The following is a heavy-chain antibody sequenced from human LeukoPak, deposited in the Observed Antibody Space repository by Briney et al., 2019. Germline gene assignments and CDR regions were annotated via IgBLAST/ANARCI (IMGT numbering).Heavy chain of an antibody. CDR3: ARRGGSYSHSDF. J-gene: IGHJ4*02. Sequence: ASVKVSCKASGYTFTGYYMHWVRQAPGQGLEWMGWINPNSGGTNYAQKFQGRVTMTRDTSTTTAYMELRSLTSDDTAVYYCARRGGSYSHSDFWGQGTLVTVSS. CDR1: GYTFTGYY. CDR2: INPNSGGT. D-gene: IGHD1-26*01. V-gene: IGHV1-2*02.